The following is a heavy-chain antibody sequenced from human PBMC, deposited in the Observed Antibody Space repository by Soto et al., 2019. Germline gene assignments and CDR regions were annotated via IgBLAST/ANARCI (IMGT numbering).Heavy chain of an antibody. CDR3: ASLFDYYGSGSYFSYGMDV. CDR2: IYYSGST. D-gene: IGHD3-10*01. J-gene: IGHJ6*02. CDR1: GGSISSSSYY. V-gene: IGHV4-39*01. Sequence: SETLSLTCTVSGGSISSSSYYWGWIRQPPGKGLEWIGSIYYSGSTYYNPSLKSRVTISVDTSKNQFSLKLSSVTAADTAVYYCASLFDYYGSGSYFSYGMDVCGQGTTVTVSS.